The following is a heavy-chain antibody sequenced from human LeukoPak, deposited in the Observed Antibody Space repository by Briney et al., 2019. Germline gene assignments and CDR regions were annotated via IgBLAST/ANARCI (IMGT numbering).Heavy chain of an antibody. D-gene: IGHD3-9*01. CDR1: GFTFSGFS. CDR3: AREFDWFYCMDV. V-gene: IGHV3-7*01. J-gene: IGHJ6*02. Sequence: PGGSLRLSCAASGFTFSGFSMSWVRQSPTKGLEWVANIKQDGSERYYVDSVKGRFTISRDNAKNSLYLQMNSLRAEDTAVYYCAREFDWFYCMDVWGQGTTVTVSS. CDR2: IKQDGSER.